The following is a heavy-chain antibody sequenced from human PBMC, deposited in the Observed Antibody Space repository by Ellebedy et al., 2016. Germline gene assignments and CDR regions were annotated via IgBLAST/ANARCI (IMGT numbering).Heavy chain of an antibody. Sequence: GGSLRLXCAASGFTFSSYAMHWVRQAPGKGLEWVAVISYDGSNKYYADSVKGRFTISRDNSKNTLYLQMNSLRAEDTAVYYCARGVPYFEGWFDPWGQGTLVTVSS. CDR1: GFTFSSYA. J-gene: IGHJ5*02. D-gene: IGHD2-21*01. CDR2: ISYDGSNK. CDR3: ARGVPYFEGWFDP. V-gene: IGHV3-30-3*01.